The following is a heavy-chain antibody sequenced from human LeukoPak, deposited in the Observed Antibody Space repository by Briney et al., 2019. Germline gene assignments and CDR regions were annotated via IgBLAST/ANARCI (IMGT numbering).Heavy chain of an antibody. CDR3: ARNIWFGESADAFDI. D-gene: IGHD3-10*01. V-gene: IGHV1-2*02. CDR2: INPNSGGT. Sequence: ASVKVSCKASGYTFTSYYMHWVRQAPGQGLEWMGWINPNSGGTNYAQKFQGRVTMTSDKSIRTAYMELSRLTSDDTAVYYCARNIWFGESADAFDIWGQGTMVTVSS. J-gene: IGHJ3*02. CDR1: GYTFTSYY.